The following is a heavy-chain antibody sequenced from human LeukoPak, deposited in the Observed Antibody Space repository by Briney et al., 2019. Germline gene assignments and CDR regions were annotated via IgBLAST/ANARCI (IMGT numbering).Heavy chain of an antibody. Sequence: GGSLRLSCAASGFTFSSYGMHWVRQAPGKGLEWVAVISYDGSNKYYADSVKGRFTISRDNSKNTLYLQMNSLRAEDSALYYCTRTGLGDRLGNGLDAWGQGTQVTVSS. D-gene: IGHD3-9*01. CDR3: TRTGLGDRLGNGLDA. CDR1: GFTFSSYG. CDR2: ISYDGSNK. V-gene: IGHV3-30*03. J-gene: IGHJ5*02.